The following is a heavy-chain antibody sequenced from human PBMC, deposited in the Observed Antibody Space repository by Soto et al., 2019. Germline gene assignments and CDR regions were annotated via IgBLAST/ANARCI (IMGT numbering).Heavy chain of an antibody. J-gene: IGHJ6*03. D-gene: IGHD2-2*01. CDR1: GFTVSSNY. V-gene: IGHV3-66*01. CDR3: ARDRAWYCSSTSCYYYYYYYMDV. Sequence: PGGSLRLSCAASGFTVSSNYMSWVRQAPGKGLEWVSVIYSGGSTYYADSVKGRFTISRDNSKNTLYLQMNSLRAEDTAVYYCARDRAWYCSSTSCYYYYYYYMDVWGKGTTVTVSS. CDR2: IYSGGST.